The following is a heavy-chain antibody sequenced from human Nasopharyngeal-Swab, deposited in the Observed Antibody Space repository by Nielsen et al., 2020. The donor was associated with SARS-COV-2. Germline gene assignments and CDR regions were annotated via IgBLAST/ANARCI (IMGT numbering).Heavy chain of an antibody. CDR1: GFIFKNYA. CDR3: AKDRDSGDDSGEYYHYYGMDV. V-gene: IGHV3-23*01. J-gene: IGHJ6*02. Sequence: GESLKISCSASGFIFKNYAMNWVRQAPGRGLEWVSAISGADDSTKYADSVKGRFTISRDNSKNTLDLQMNRLRAEDTAMYYCAKDRDSGDDSGEYYHYYGMDVWGQGTSVTVS. CDR2: ISGADDST. D-gene: IGHD5-12*01.